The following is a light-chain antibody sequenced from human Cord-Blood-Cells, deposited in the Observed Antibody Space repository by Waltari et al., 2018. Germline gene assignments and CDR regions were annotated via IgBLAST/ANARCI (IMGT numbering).Light chain of an antibody. CDR1: SSDVGGYNY. CDR2: DVS. CDR3: SSYTSSSNVV. Sequence: QSALTQPAAVSGSPGQSITISCTGTSSDVGGYNYVSWYQQHPGKVPKLMIYDVSNRPSGVSNRFSRSKSGNTPSLTISGLQAEDEADYYCSSYTSSSNVVFGGGTKLTVL. V-gene: IGLV2-14*01. J-gene: IGLJ2*01.